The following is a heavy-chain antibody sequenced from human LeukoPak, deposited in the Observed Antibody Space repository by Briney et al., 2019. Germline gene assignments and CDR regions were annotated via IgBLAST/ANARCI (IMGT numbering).Heavy chain of an antibody. Sequence: GGSLRLSCAASGFTFSDFWMHWVRQAPGKGLVWVSRINSGGTVTNYADSVKGRLTISRDNAKNTLYLQMNSLKTEDTAVYYCHYYDSSGPYYWGQGTLVTVSS. CDR2: INSGGTVT. D-gene: IGHD3-22*01. V-gene: IGHV3-74*01. J-gene: IGHJ4*02. CDR1: GFTFSDFW. CDR3: HYYDSSGPYY.